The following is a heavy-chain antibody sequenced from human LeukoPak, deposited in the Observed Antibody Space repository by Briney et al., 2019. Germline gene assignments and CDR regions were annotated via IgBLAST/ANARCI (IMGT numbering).Heavy chain of an antibody. V-gene: IGHV3-23*01. D-gene: IGHD3-22*01. CDR2: ISGSGGST. CDR1: GFTFSSYA. CDR3: ARGVYYDSSGYFDY. Sequence: GGSLRLSCAASGFTFSSYAMSWVRQAPGKGLEWVSAISGSGGSTYYADSVKGRFTISRDNSKNTLYLQMNSLRAEDTAVYYCARGVYYDSSGYFDYWGQGTLVTVSS. J-gene: IGHJ4*02.